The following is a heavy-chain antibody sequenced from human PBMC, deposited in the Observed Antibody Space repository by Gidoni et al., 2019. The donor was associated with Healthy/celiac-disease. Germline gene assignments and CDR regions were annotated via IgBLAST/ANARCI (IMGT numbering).Heavy chain of an antibody. CDR3: ARHPYDILTGYFPLGWFDP. D-gene: IGHD3-9*01. CDR2: IYYSGRT. J-gene: IGHJ5*02. Sequence: QLQLQESGPGLVKPSETLSLTCTVSGGSISSSSYYWGWIRQPPGKGLEWIGSIYYSGRTYYNQSLKSRVTISVDTSKNQFSLKLSSVTAADTAVYYCARHPYDILTGYFPLGWFDPWGQGTLVTVSS. CDR1: GGSISSSSYY. V-gene: IGHV4-39*01.